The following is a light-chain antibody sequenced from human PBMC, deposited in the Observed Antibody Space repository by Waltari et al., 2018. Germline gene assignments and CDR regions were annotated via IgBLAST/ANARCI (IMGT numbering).Light chain of an antibody. Sequence: QSALTQPPSASGSPGQSVTISCTGTNSDVADYDYVSWYQYHPGKAPELVSYDGTKRPPGVPDRFSGSKAGNTASLTVSGLQAEDEADYYCSSYARSSHVVFGGGTKLTVL. V-gene: IGLV2-8*01. J-gene: IGLJ3*02. CDR1: NSDVADYDY. CDR2: DGT. CDR3: SSYARSSHVV.